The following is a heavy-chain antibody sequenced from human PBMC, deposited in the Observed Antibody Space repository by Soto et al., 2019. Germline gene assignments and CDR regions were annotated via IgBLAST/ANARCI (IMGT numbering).Heavy chain of an antibody. V-gene: IGHV4-30-4*01. CDR2: IYDGGRT. CDR1: GDSISNTHYY. J-gene: IGHJ4*02. D-gene: IGHD7-27*01. CDR3: TRGLSGDKVDY. Sequence: QVQLQASGPGLVKPSQTLSLTCTVSGDSISNTHYYWSWIRQPPDKGPEWIGHIYDGGRTYNNPSPKSRLNISADTSKNQFSLRLSSVSAADTAVYYCTRGLSGDKVDYWGQGTLVTVSS.